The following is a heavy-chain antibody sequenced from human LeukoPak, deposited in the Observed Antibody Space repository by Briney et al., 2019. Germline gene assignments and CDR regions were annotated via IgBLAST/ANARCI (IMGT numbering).Heavy chain of an antibody. CDR1: GGSISSGSYY. D-gene: IGHD4-17*01. CDR3: ARSPPKRLRVGLDAFDI. CDR2: IYTSGST. J-gene: IGHJ3*02. Sequence: SQTLSLTCTVSGGSISSGSYYWSWIRQPAGKGLEWIGHIYTSGSTNYNPSLKSRVTISVDTSKNQFSLKLSSVTAADTAVYYCARSPPKRLRVGLDAFDIWGQGTMVTVSS. V-gene: IGHV4-61*09.